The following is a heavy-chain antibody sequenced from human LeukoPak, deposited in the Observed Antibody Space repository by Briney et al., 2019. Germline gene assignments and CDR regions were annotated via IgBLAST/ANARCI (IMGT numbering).Heavy chain of an antibody. V-gene: IGHV4-61*02. CDR2: IYTSGST. CDR3: ASAVGGIDY. Sequence: PSETLSLTCTLSGGSISSGSYYWSWIRQPAGKGLEWIGRIYTSGSTNYNPSLKSRVTISVDTSKNQFSLKLSSVTAADTAVYYCASAVGGIDYWGQGTLVTVSS. CDR1: GGSISSGSYY. D-gene: IGHD3-16*01. J-gene: IGHJ4*02.